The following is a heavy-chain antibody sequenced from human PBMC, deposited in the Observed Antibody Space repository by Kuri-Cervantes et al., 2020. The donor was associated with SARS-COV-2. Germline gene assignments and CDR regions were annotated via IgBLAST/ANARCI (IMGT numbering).Heavy chain of an antibody. V-gene: IGHV4-34*01. CDR2: IYYSGST. Sequence: GSLRLSCAVYGGSFSGYYWSWIRQPPGKGLEWIGSIYYSGSTYYNPSLKSRVTISVDTSKNQFSLKLSSVTAADTAVYYCARLNSGAFDIWGQGTMVTVSS. CDR1: GGSFSGYY. CDR3: ARLNSGAFDI. D-gene: IGHD3-16*01. J-gene: IGHJ3*02.